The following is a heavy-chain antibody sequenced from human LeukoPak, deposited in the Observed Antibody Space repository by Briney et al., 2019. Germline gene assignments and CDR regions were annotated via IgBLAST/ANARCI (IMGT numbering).Heavy chain of an antibody. CDR2: ISSTGGST. V-gene: IGHV3-23*01. CDR3: AKRDLPY. Sequence: GGSLRLSCAASGFTFSSYAMSWVRQAPGKGLEWVSTISSTGGSTYYADSVKGRFTISRDSSKNTLYLQMTTLRADDTAVYYCAKRDLPYWRQGTLVTVSS. J-gene: IGHJ4*02. CDR1: GFTFSSYA.